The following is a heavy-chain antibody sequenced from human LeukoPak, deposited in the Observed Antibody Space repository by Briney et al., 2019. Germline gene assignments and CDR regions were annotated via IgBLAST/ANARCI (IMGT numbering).Heavy chain of an antibody. D-gene: IGHD3/OR15-3a*01. CDR3: ARLGDWNYADD. J-gene: IGHJ4*02. CDR2: IYYSGST. CDR1: GGSISSRSYY. V-gene: IGHV4-39*01. Sequence: SETLSLTCTVSGGSISSRSYYWGWIRQPPGKGLEWIGSIYYSGSTYYNPSLKSRVTISVDTSKNQFSLKLSSVTAADTAVYYCARLGDWNYADDWGQGTLVTVSS.